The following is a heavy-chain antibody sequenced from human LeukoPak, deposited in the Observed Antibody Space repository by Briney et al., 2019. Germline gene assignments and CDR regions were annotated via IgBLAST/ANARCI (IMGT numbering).Heavy chain of an antibody. V-gene: IGHV4-61*02. Sequence: SETLSLTCTVSSGSISSGSYYWSWIRQPAGKGLEWIGRIYTSGSTNYNPSLKSRVTISVDTSKNQFSLRLRSVTAADTAVYYCARGSSGSYLGYFFYYMDVWGKGTTVTVSS. D-gene: IGHD1-26*01. CDR2: IYTSGST. CDR1: SGSISSGSYY. J-gene: IGHJ6*03. CDR3: ARGSSGSYLGYFFYYMDV.